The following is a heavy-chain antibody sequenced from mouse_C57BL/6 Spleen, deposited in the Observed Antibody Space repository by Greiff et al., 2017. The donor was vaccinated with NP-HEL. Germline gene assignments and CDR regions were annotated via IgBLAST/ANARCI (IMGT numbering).Heavy chain of an antibody. Sequence: DVMLVESGGGLVKPGGSLKLSCAASGFTFSSYAMSWVRQTPDKRLEWVATISDGGSYTYYPDNGKGRFTISRDNAKNNLYLQMSHLKSEDTAMYYCARDTSYDYAWFAYWGQGTLVTVSA. J-gene: IGHJ3*01. D-gene: IGHD2-4*01. CDR2: ISDGGSYT. CDR1: GFTFSSYA. V-gene: IGHV5-4*01. CDR3: ARDTSYDYAWFAY.